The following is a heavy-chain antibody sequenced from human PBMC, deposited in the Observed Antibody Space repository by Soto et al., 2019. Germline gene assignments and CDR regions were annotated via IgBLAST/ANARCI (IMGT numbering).Heavy chain of an antibody. J-gene: IGHJ6*01. CDR2: IYPGDSDT. Sequence: PGESLKISCKGSGYSFTSYWIGWVRQMPGKGLEWMGIIYPGDSDTRYSPSFQGQVTISADKSISTAYLQWSSLKASDTAMYYFTWTSAAGKKYYGMDVWAQGTTVTVS. V-gene: IGHV5-51*01. CDR3: TWTSAAGKKYYGMDV. D-gene: IGHD6-13*01. CDR1: GYSFTSYW.